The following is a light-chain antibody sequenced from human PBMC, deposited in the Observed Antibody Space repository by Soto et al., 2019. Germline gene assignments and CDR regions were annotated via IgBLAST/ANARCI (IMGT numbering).Light chain of an antibody. CDR2: EVT. V-gene: IGLV2-14*01. CDR3: SSYTSTNTPYV. J-gene: IGLJ1*01. Sequence: QSVLTQPASVSGSPGQSITISCTGSSSDVGAYNFVSWYQHHPGRAPKLILYEVTTRPSGVSSRCSGSKSGNTASLTISGLQADDEATYYCSSYTSTNTPYVVGTGTKVTV. CDR1: SSDVGAYNF.